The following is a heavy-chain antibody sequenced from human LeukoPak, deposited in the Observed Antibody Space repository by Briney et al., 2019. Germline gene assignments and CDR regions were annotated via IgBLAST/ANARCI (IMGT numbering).Heavy chain of an antibody. V-gene: IGHV1-2*04. CDR2: INPNSGGT. Sequence: ASVKVSCKASGYTFTGYYMHWVRQAPGQGLGWMGCINPNSGGTNYAQKFQGWVTMTRDTSISTAYMELSRLRSDDTAVYYCARDQYYGSGSSAMDVWGKGTTVTVSS. CDR1: GYTFTGYY. J-gene: IGHJ6*04. CDR3: ARDQYYGSGSSAMDV. D-gene: IGHD3-10*01.